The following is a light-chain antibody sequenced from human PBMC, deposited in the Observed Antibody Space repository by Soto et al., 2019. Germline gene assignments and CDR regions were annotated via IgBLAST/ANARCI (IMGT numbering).Light chain of an antibody. CDR3: HQYGSSPNT. Sequence: EIVLTQSPGTLSLSPGERATLSCRASQSVSSSYLAWYQQKPGQAPRLLIYGASSRATGIPDRFSGSGSGTDFTLTTGRLEPEDFAVYYCHQYGSSPNTCGQGTKLEIK. CDR1: QSVSSSY. V-gene: IGKV3-20*01. CDR2: GAS. J-gene: IGKJ2*01.